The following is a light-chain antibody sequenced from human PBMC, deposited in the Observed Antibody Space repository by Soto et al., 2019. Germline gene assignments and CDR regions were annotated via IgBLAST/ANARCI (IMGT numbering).Light chain of an antibody. J-gene: IGKJ4*01. CDR3: QHRHSYPVT. V-gene: IGKV1-9*01. CDR1: QDINSY. CDR2: TAS. Sequence: DIQLTQSPSFLSASVGDRVTITCRASQDINSYLAWYQQKAGKAPKLLIHTASTLQSGVPSRFSGSGSGTEFTLTISSLQPGDVATYYCQHRHSYPVTFGGGTKVDIK.